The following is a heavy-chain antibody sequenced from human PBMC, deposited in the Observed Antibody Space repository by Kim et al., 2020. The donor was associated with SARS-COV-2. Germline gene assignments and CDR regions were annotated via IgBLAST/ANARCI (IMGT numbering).Heavy chain of an antibody. V-gene: IGHV3-23*01. Sequence: GGSLRLSCATSGFTFSIYGLTWVRQAPQKGLEWVSAISADGTGTYYAASVKGRFTISRDSSKNTLSLLMNSLRVEDTAGDFCAKGFEVAPRSGRCLDSWGQGTVVTHSS. CDR2: ISADGTGT. CDR1: GFTFSIYG. J-gene: IGHJ3*02. D-gene: IGHD3-10*01. CDR3: AKGFEVAPRSGRCLDS.